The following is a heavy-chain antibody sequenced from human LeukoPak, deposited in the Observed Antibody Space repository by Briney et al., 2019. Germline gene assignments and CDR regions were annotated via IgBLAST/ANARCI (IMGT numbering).Heavy chain of an antibody. CDR1: GFTFSSYE. Sequence: GGSLRLSCAASGFTFSSYEMNWVRQAPGKGLQWVSYISSSGSTIYYADSVKGRFTISRDNAKNSLYLQMNSLRAEDTAVYYCAKDGGKGAPYCSSTSCHDAFDIWGQGTMVTVSS. CDR2: ISSSGSTI. J-gene: IGHJ3*02. CDR3: AKDGGKGAPYCSSTSCHDAFDI. D-gene: IGHD2-2*01. V-gene: IGHV3-48*03.